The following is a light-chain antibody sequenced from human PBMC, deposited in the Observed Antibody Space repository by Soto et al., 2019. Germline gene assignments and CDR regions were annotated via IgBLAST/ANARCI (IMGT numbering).Light chain of an antibody. CDR2: KAS. J-gene: IGKJ4*01. Sequence: DIQMSQSPYTLSATVGDRVTITCRASQSISSWLAWYQQKPGKAPKLLIYKASSLESGVPSRFSGSGSGTEFTRTISSLQPDDFATYYCQQYNSYLLTLGGGPK. CDR1: QSISSW. V-gene: IGKV1-5*03. CDR3: QQYNSYLLT.